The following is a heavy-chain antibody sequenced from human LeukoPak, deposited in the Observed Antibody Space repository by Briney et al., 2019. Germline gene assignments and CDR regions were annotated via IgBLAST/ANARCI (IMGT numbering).Heavy chain of an antibody. CDR2: ISYDGSNK. CDR1: GFTFSSYA. V-gene: IGHV3-30-3*02. CDR3: AKIPKGGYFDS. J-gene: IGHJ4*02. Sequence: GGSLRLSCAASGFTFSSYAMHWVRQAPGKGLEWVAVISYDGSNKYYADSVKGRFTISRDSSKNTLSLQMNSLRAEDTAVYYYAKIPKGGYFDSWGQGTLVTVSS. D-gene: IGHD2-2*01.